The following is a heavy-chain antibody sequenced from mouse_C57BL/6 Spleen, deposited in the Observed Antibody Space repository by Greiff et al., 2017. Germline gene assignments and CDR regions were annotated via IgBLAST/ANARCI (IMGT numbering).Heavy chain of an antibody. Sequence: QVQLQQSGPELVKPGASVKISCKASGYAFSSPWMNWVKQRPGKGLEWIGRIYPGDGDTNYNGKFKGKATLTVDNSSSTAYVQLSSLTSKDSAVYVCARGYYYGSSWYFDVWGTGTTVTVSS. CDR1: GYAFSSPW. CDR2: IYPGDGDT. J-gene: IGHJ1*03. D-gene: IGHD1-1*01. CDR3: ARGYYYGSSWYFDV. V-gene: IGHV1-82*01.